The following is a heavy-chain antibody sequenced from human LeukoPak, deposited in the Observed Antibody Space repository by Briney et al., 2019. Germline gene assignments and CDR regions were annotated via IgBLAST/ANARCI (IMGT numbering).Heavy chain of an antibody. CDR1: GFTFSSYS. Sequence: GGSLRLSCAASGFTFSSYSMNWVRQAPGKGLEWVSSISSSSSYIYYADSVKGRFTISRDNAKNSLYLLMNSLRAEDTAVCYCASTYCSGGSCYSGGVDYWGQGTLVTVSS. V-gene: IGHV3-21*01. J-gene: IGHJ4*02. CDR2: ISSSSSYI. D-gene: IGHD2-15*01. CDR3: ASTYCSGGSCYSGGVDY.